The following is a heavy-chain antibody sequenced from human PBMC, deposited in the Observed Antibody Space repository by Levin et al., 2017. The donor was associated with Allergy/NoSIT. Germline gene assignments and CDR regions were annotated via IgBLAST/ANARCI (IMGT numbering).Heavy chain of an antibody. CDR1: GFTFSSYA. Sequence: GGSLRLSCSASGFTFSSYAMHWVRQAPGKGLEYVSAISSNGGSTYYADSVKGRFTISRDNSKNTLYLQMSSLRAEDTAVYYCVKGGAVAGSSQYYFDYWGQGTLVTVSS. CDR2: ISSNGGST. V-gene: IGHV3-64D*06. D-gene: IGHD6-19*01. CDR3: VKGGAVAGSSQYYFDY. J-gene: IGHJ4*02.